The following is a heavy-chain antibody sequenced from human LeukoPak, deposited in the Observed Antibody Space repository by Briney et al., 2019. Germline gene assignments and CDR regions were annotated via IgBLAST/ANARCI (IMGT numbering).Heavy chain of an antibody. CDR2: TYYSGST. CDR1: GGSISSNY. V-gene: IGHV4-59*08. J-gene: IGHJ4*02. Sequence: PSETLSLTCTVSGGSISSNYWCWIRQPPGKGLEWIGSTYYSGSTNYNPSLKSRVTISVDTSKNQFSLKLSSVTAADTAVYYCARHFDYWGQGTLVTVSS. CDR3: ARHFDY.